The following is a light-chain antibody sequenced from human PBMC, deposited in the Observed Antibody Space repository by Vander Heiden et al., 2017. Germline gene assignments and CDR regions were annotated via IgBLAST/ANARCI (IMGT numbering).Light chain of an antibody. CDR3: QRYSSLPTLFT. Sequence: ESVFTQSPDTLSLSPGERASLACRASQSVANNYLAWYQQKPGQAPRLLIYGSSNRGTGIPDRFSGSGSGTDFTLTISRLEPEDFAVYSYQRYSSLPTLFTFGPGTTVHIK. V-gene: IGKV3-20*01. CDR1: QSVANNY. CDR2: GSS. J-gene: IGKJ3*01.